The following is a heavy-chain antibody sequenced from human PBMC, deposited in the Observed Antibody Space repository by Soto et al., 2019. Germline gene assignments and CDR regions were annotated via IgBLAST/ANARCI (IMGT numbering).Heavy chain of an antibody. CDR3: ARSEAVRSEAGTTVVGPNNWLDP. V-gene: IGHV1-69*01. Sequence: QVQLVQSGAEVKKPGSSVKVSCKASGGTFSTYGISWVRQAPGQGLEWMGGITAIFGAANYAPKFQARVTITADESTSTDYMELNSLRSEDSAVYYCARSEAVRSEAGTTVVGPNNWLDPWGQGTLVIVSS. D-gene: IGHD1-7*01. J-gene: IGHJ5*02. CDR1: GGTFSTYG. CDR2: ITAIFGAA.